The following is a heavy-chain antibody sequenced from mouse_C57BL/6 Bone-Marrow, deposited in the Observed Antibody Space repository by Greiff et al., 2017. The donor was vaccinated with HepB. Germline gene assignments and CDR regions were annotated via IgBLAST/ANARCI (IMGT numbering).Heavy chain of an antibody. CDR1: GFTFSSYA. CDR3: TRDLIYYYGSSYGYFDV. D-gene: IGHD1-1*01. V-gene: IGHV5-9-1*02. CDR2: ISSGGDYI. Sequence: EVMLVESGEGLVKPGGSLKLSCAASGFTFSSYAMSWVRQTPEKRLEWVAYISSGGDYIYYADTVKGRFTISSDNARNTLYLQMSSLKSEDTAMYYCTRDLIYYYGSSYGYFDVWGTGTTVTVAS. J-gene: IGHJ1*03.